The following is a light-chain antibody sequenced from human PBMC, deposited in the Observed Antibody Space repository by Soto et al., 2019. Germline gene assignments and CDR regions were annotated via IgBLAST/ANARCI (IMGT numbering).Light chain of an antibody. V-gene: IGKV1-39*01. J-gene: IGKJ5*01. CDR2: AAS. CDR3: QQSYSTPIT. Sequence: DIQMTQSPSTLSATAGDRVTITCRASQSISGWLAWYQQKPGKAPKLLIYAASSLQSGVPSRFSGSGSGTDFTLTISSLQPEDFATYYCQQSYSTPITFGQGTRLEIK. CDR1: QSISGW.